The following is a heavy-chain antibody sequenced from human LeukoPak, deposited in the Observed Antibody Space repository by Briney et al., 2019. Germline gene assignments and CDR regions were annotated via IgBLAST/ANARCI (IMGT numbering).Heavy chain of an antibody. J-gene: IGHJ4*02. D-gene: IGHD1-1*01. CDR1: GFTFAKYG. Sequence: AGGSLRLSCAASGFTFAKYGMHWVRQAPGKGLEWVTFIRYDGSDKYYADSVKGRFSISRDNPKKQLYLQMNSLRSEDSAVYYCANLDDYWGQGTLVTVSS. CDR3: ANLDDY. V-gene: IGHV3-30*02. CDR2: IRYDGSDK.